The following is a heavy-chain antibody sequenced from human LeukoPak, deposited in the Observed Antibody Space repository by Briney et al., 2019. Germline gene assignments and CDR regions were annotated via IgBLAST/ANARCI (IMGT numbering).Heavy chain of an antibody. D-gene: IGHD6-13*01. J-gene: IGHJ4*02. CDR2: IWHSGHT. V-gene: IGHV4-30-2*01. Sequence: PSQTLSLTCAVSGGSISSGDYSWGWSRQPPGSGLEWIGYIWHSGHTNYNPSLRSRVTISLARSNSQFSLRVSSVTAADTAVYYCARARESMATAGSYFDYWGQGTLVTVSS. CDR3: ARARESMATAGSYFDY. CDR1: GGSISSGDYS.